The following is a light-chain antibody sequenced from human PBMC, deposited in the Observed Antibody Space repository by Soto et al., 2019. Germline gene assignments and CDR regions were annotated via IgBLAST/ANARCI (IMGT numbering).Light chain of an antibody. CDR3: QQLKSYPFT. J-gene: IGKJ5*01. Sequence: AIQLTQSPSSLSASVGDRLSITCRASQGISSALAWYQHKPGKPPKILIYDASSLQSGVPSRFSGSESGTECTLTISSLQPEDFATYYCQQLKSYPFTFGQGTRLEIK. CDR2: DAS. CDR1: QGISSA. V-gene: IGKV1-13*02.